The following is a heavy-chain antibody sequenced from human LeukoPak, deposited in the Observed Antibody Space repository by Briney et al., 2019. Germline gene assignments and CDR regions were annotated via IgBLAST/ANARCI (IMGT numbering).Heavy chain of an antibody. V-gene: IGHV3-30-3*01. CDR1: GFTFSSYA. J-gene: IGHJ4*02. Sequence: PGGSLRLSCAASGFTFSSYAMHWVRQAPGKGLEWVAVISYDGSNKYYAYSVKGRFTISRDNSKNTLYLQMNSLRAEDTAVYYCAREGYDILTGYPDYWGQGTLVTVSS. CDR3: AREGYDILTGYPDY. CDR2: ISYDGSNK. D-gene: IGHD3-9*01.